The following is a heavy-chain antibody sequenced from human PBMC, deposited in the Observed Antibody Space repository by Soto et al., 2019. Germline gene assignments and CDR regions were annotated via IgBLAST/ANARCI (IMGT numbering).Heavy chain of an antibody. Sequence: GGSLRLSCAASGFTYSSYSMTWHRQAPGKGLEWVSSISSSRSYIYYADSVKGRFTISRDYAKNSLYLQMNSLIAEDTAVYYCAREARVGADYYYGMAVWGRGTTVTVSS. CDR1: GFTYSSYS. D-gene: IGHD1-26*01. CDR2: ISSSRSYI. CDR3: AREARVGADYYYGMAV. J-gene: IGHJ6*02. V-gene: IGHV3-21*01.